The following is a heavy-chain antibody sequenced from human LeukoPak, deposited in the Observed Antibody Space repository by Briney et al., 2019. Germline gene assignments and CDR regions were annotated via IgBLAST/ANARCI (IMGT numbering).Heavy chain of an antibody. CDR3: ARLPDTAADY. D-gene: IGHD5-18*01. CDR2: IYYSGST. CDR1: GGSISSSSYY. J-gene: IGHJ4*02. Sequence: ASETLSLTCTVSGGSISSSSYYWGWIRQPPGKGLEWIGSIYYSGSTYYNPSLKSRVTISVDTSKNQFSLKLSSVTAADTAVYYCARLPDTAADYWGQGTLVTVSS. V-gene: IGHV4-39*07.